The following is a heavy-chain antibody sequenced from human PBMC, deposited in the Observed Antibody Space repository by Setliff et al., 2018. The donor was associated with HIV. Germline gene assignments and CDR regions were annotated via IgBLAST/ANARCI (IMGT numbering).Heavy chain of an antibody. CDR1: GYTFSSYD. CDR3: ATSTLGWSDDAFDI. Sequence: ASVKVSCKASGYTFSSYDINWVRRATGQGLEWMGWMNPNSGNTGYAQKFQGRVTMTRNTAISTAYMELRRLKSEDTAVYYCATSTLGWSDDAFDIWGQGTMVTVSS. V-gene: IGHV1-8*02. D-gene: IGHD2-21*01. J-gene: IGHJ3*02. CDR2: MNPNSGNT.